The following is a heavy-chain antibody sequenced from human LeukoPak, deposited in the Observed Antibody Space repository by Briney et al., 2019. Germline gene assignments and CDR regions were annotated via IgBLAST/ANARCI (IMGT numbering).Heavy chain of an antibody. CDR3: ARVPYYDFWSGYYVYYYYYYMDV. CDR2: ISAYNGNT. V-gene: IGHV1-18*01. Sequence: EASVKVSCKASGYTFTSYGISWVRQAPGQGLEWMGWISAYNGNTNYAQKLQGRVTMTTDTSTSTAYMELRSLRSDDTAVYYCARVPYYDFWSGYYVYYYYYYMDVWGKGTTVTVSS. CDR1: GYTFTSYG. J-gene: IGHJ6*03. D-gene: IGHD3-3*01.